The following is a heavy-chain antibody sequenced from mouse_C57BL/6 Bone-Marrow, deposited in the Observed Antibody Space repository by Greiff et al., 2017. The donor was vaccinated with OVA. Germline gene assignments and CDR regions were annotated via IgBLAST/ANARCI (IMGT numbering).Heavy chain of an antibody. CDR1: GFLLTSYG. Sequence: VQGVESGPGLVQPSQSLSITCTVSGFLLTSYGVHWVRQSPGKGLEWLGVLWSGGSTDYNAAFISRLSISKDNSKSQVFFKMNSLQADDTAIYYCARFPNWAYAMDYWGQGTSVTVSS. CDR3: ARFPNWAYAMDY. D-gene: IGHD4-1*02. CDR2: LWSGGST. J-gene: IGHJ4*01. V-gene: IGHV2-2*01.